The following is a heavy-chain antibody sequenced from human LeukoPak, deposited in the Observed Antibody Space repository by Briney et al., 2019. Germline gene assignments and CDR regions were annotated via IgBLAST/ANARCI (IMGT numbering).Heavy chain of an antibody. D-gene: IGHD4-23*01. CDR1: GFTLSNYG. V-gene: IGHV3-30*02. CDR3: AKEVSGNSPVGGVDY. Sequence: PGGSLRLSCTASGFTLSNYGIHWVRQAPGKGLDWVTFIQNDGSDKYYADSVKGRFTISRDNSKNTLYLQMNSLRAEDTAVYYCAKEVSGNSPVGGVDYRGQGTLVTVSS. J-gene: IGHJ4*02. CDR2: IQNDGSDK.